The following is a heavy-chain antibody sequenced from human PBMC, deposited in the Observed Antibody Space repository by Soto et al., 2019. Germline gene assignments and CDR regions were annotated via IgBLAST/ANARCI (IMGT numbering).Heavy chain of an antibody. D-gene: IGHD5-12*01. J-gene: IGHJ4*02. Sequence: PSETLSLTCAVYGGSFSGYYWSWIRQPPGKGLEWIGEVNHSGSTNYNPSHKSRITKTEDTSKNQFSLKLSSVTAADTAVYYCARVATTASNDYWGQGTLVTVSS. V-gene: IGHV4-34*01. CDR1: GGSFSGYY. CDR2: VNHSGST. CDR3: ARVATTASNDY.